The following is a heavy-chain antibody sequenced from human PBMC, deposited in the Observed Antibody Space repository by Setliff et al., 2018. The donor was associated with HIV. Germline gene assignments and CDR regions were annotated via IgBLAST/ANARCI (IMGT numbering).Heavy chain of an antibody. Sequence: PSETLSLTCSVSGGSMSSHYWSWIRQPPGKGLEFIGYIYISGSTNYNPSLKSRVTISVDTSRSQFSLKLSSVTAADTAVYYCARGRDKYGPIDYWGQGTLVTVSS. V-gene: IGHV4-59*11. J-gene: IGHJ4*02. CDR3: ARGRDKYGPIDY. CDR1: GGSMSSHY. CDR2: IYISGST. D-gene: IGHD3-10*01.